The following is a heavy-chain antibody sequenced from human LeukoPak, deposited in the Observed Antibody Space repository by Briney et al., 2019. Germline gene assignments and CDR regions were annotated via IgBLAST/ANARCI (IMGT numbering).Heavy chain of an antibody. CDR2: IYHTGST. V-gene: IGHV4-38-2*02. J-gene: IGHJ4*02. CDR1: SYSINSNYY. CDR3: ARGSHPVTGTLGGYFDP. Sequence: SETLSLICSVSSYSINSNYYWGWIRQSPGKGLEWIGSIYHTGSTYYNPSLKSRVTISLDASNKQFSLRLSSVTAADTAVYYCARGSHPVTGTLGGYFDPWGQGTLVTVPS. D-gene: IGHD6-19*01.